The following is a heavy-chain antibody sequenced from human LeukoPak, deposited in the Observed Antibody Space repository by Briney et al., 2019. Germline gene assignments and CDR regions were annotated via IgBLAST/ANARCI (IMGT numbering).Heavy chain of an antibody. Sequence: ASVKVPCKASGYTFTAYHMHWVRQAPGQGLEWMGWINPNSGFTNYAQKFQGRVTMTRDTSISTAYMELSSLRSDDTAVYYCATLEQQLGYWGQGTLVTVSS. D-gene: IGHD6-13*01. V-gene: IGHV1-2*02. CDR1: GYTFTAYH. CDR3: ATLEQQLGY. CDR2: INPNSGFT. J-gene: IGHJ4*02.